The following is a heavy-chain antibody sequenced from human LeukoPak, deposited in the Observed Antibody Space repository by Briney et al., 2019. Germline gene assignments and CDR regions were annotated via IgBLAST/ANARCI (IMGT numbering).Heavy chain of an antibody. J-gene: IGHJ4*02. Sequence: GASVKDSCKASGYTFTSYGISWVRQAPGQGLEWMGWISAYNGNTNYAQKLQGRVTMTTDTSTSTAYMELRSLRSDDTAVYYCARDMGDIVVVPAASGYWGQGTLVTVSS. D-gene: IGHD2-2*01. CDR1: GYTFTSYG. CDR2: ISAYNGNT. V-gene: IGHV1-18*04. CDR3: ARDMGDIVVVPAASGY.